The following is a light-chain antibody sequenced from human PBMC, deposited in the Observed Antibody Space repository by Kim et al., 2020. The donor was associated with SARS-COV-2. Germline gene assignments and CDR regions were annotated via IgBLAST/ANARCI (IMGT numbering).Light chain of an antibody. CDR3: QLYGSSLYA. Sequence: EIVLTQSPGTLSLSPGEGATLSCRASQSVGSRYLAWYQQKPGQAPRLLIYGASSRATGIPDRFSGSGSGTDFTLTISRLEPEDFAVYYCQLYGSSLYAFGQGTKLEI. CDR2: GAS. V-gene: IGKV3-20*01. CDR1: QSVGSRY. J-gene: IGKJ2*01.